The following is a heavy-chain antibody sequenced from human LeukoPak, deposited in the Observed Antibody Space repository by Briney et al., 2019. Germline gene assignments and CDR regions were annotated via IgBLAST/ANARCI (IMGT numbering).Heavy chain of an antibody. V-gene: IGHV5-51*01. CDR3: ARYSLLPSSTVTTNYYYMDV. Sequence: GESLKISCKGSGYSFTTYWTGWVRQMPGKGLELMGIIYPGDSDTRYSPSFQGQVTISADKSISTAYLQWSSLKASDTAMYYCARYSLLPSSTVTTNYYYMDVWAKGPRSPSP. D-gene: IGHD4-11*01. J-gene: IGHJ6*03. CDR2: IYPGDSDT. CDR1: GYSFTTYW.